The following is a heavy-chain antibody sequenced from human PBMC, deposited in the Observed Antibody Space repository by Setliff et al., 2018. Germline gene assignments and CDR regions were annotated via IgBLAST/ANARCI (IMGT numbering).Heavy chain of an antibody. Sequence: GGSLRLSCAASGFTFSDYSMNWVRQAPGKGLEWVSDISSSSSTIYYADSVKGRFTISRDNAQNSLYLQMNSLRAEDTAVYYCARSYNFWSGPALDVWGKGTTVTVSS. D-gene: IGHD3-3*01. J-gene: IGHJ6*04. CDR1: GFTFSDYS. V-gene: IGHV3-48*01. CDR3: ARSYNFWSGPALDV. CDR2: ISSSSSTI.